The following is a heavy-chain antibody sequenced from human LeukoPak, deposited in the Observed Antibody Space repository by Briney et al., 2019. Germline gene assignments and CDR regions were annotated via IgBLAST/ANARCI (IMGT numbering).Heavy chain of an antibody. CDR3: ARGALQQWLVRSADNWFDP. CDR2: IIPIFGTA. V-gene: IGHV1-69*13. Sequence: SVRVSCKASGGTFSSYAISWVRQAPGQGLEWMGGIIPIFGTANYAQKFQGRVTITADESTSTAYMELSSLRSEDTAVYYCARGALQQWLVRSADNWFDPWGQGTLVTVSS. CDR1: GGTFSSYA. D-gene: IGHD6-19*01. J-gene: IGHJ5*02.